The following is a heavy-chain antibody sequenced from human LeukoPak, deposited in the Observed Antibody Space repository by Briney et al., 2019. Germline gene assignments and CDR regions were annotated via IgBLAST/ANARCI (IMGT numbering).Heavy chain of an antibody. CDR1: GGPISSYH. CDR2: FYYNWSP. J-gene: IGHJ6*03. V-gene: IGHV4-59*01. CDR3: ARVKEPSYYDFWSGPITTYMDV. Sequence: KPSETLSLPCTVSGGPISSYHWSWIRQPPGKGLGGIGYFYYNWSPNYNPSLKSRVTISVDTSKNQFSLKLSSVTAADTAVYYCARVKEPSYYDFWSGPITTYMDVWGKGTTVTVSS. D-gene: IGHD3-3*01.